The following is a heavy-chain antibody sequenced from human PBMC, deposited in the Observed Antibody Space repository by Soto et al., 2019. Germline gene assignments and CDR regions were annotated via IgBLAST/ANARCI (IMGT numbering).Heavy chain of an antibody. CDR1: GYSISSGYY. J-gene: IGHJ5*02. CDR3: ARDSRPYSSSYIWFDP. V-gene: IGHV4-38-2*02. D-gene: IGHD6-6*01. CDR2: IYHSGIT. Sequence: SETLSLTCAVSGYSISSGYYWGWIRQPPGKGLEWIGSIYHSGITNYNPSLKSRVTISVDTSKSHFSLKLNSVTAADTAVYYCARDSRPYSSSYIWFDPWGQGALVTLS.